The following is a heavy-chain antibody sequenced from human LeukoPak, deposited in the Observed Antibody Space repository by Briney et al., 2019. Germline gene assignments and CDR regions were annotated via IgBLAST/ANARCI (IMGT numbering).Heavy chain of an antibody. V-gene: IGHV4-39*07. Sequence: SETLSLTCTVSGGSISSSSYYWGWIRQPPGKGLEWIGSIYYSGSTYYNPSLKSRVTISVDTSKNQFSLKLSSVAAADTAVYYCARMGVRGVIILDDAFDIWGQGTMVTVSS. CDR3: ARMGVRGVIILDDAFDI. D-gene: IGHD3-10*01. CDR2: IYYSGST. J-gene: IGHJ3*02. CDR1: GGSISSSSYY.